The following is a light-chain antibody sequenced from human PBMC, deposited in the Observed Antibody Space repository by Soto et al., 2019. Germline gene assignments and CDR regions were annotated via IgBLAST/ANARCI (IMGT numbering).Light chain of an antibody. J-gene: IGKJ5*01. CDR1: QSINSK. V-gene: IGKV3-15*01. CDR3: QQHTDWPPIT. CDR2: GAS. Sequence: EIVMTQSPATLSVSPGERATLACRASQSINSKLAWYQQKPGQAPRLLIYGASTRASGVPARFSGSGSGTDFVLTIISLQSEDSAVYYCQQHTDWPPITFGLGTRLEIK.